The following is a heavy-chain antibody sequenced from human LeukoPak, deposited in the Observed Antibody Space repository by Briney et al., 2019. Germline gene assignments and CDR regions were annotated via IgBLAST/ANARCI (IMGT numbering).Heavy chain of an antibody. CDR2: IYYSGST. D-gene: IGHD3-22*01. J-gene: IGHJ3*01. V-gene: IGHV4-39*01. CDR3: ARHDSSGPYNAFDF. Sequence: SETLSLTCTVSGGSISSSSYYWGWIRQPPGKGLEWTGSIYYSGSTYYNPSLKSRVTISVDTSKNQFSLKLSSVTAADTAVYYCARHDSSGPYNAFDFWGQGTMVTVSS. CDR1: GGSISSSSYY.